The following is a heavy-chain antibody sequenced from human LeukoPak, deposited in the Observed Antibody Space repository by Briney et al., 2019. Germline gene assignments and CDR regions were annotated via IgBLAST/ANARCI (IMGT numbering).Heavy chain of an antibody. D-gene: IGHD5-18*01. J-gene: IGHJ4*02. CDR3: VRRGYSYGIDY. CDR1: GYTFTSYA. V-gene: IGHV1-3*01. CDR2: INAGNGNT. Sequence: GASVKVSCKAYGYTFTSYAMHWVRQAPGQGLEWMGWINAGNGNTKYSQKFQGRVTITRDTSASTAYMELSSLRSEDTAVYYCVRRGYSYGIDYWGQGTLVTVSS.